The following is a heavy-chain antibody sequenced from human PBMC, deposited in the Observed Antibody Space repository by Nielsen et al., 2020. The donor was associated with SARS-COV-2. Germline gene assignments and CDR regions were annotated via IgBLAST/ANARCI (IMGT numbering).Heavy chain of an antibody. CDR1: GYTFTDYY. V-gene: IGHV1-2*06. J-gene: IGHJ6*02. Sequence: ASVKVSCKASGYTFTDYYIYWVRQAPGQGFEWMGRINPNSGGANYAQKFQGRVTMTGDTSINIAYMELGRLRSDDTAVYYCTRAFRRPPYDGMDVWGQGTTVTVSS. D-gene: IGHD3-10*01. CDR3: TRAFRRPPYDGMDV. CDR2: INPNSGGA.